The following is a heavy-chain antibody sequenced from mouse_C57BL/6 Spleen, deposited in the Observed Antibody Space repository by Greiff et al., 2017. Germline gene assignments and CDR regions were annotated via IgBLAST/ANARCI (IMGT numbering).Heavy chain of an antibody. V-gene: IGHV1-55*01. CDR3: ARPYYNGSRAWFAY. CDR2: IYPGSGST. J-gene: IGHJ3*01. D-gene: IGHD1-1*01. CDR1: GYTFTSYW. Sequence: QVQLQQPGAELVKPGASVKMSCKASGYTFTSYWITWVKQRPGQGLEWIGDIYPGSGSTNYNEKFKSKATLTVDTSSSTAYMQLSSLTSEDSAVYYCARPYYNGSRAWFAYWGQGTLVTVSA.